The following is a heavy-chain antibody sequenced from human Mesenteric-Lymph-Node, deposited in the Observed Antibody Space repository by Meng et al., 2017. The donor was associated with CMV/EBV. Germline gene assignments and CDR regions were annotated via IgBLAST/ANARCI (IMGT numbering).Heavy chain of an antibody. V-gene: IGHV4-34*01. D-gene: IGHD3-9*01. CDR2: INHSGST. Sequence: AQLRQWGAGLLKPSETLSGTCAVYGGSFSGYYWNWIRQSPEKGLEWIGEINHSGSTTYNPSFTSRIIISVDTSTNQISLNMSSVTAADTAVYYCARGSSYDILTGYFDYWGQGALVTVSS. CDR3: ARGSSYDILTGYFDY. CDR1: GGSFSGYY. J-gene: IGHJ4*02.